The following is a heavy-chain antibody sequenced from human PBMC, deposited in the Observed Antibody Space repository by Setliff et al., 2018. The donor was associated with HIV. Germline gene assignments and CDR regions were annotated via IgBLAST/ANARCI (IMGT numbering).Heavy chain of an antibody. V-gene: IGHV3-21*01. CDR2: ISSSSSYI. CDR3: AKGPARTTMIVVVSAFDI. CDR1: GFTFSGYS. J-gene: IGHJ3*02. D-gene: IGHD3-22*01. Sequence: GESLKISCAASGFTFSGYSMNWVRRAPGKGLEWVSSISSSSSYIYYADSVRGRFTISRDNAKNSLNLQMNNLSTEDTAVYYCAKGPARTTMIVVVSAFDIWGQGTMVTVSS.